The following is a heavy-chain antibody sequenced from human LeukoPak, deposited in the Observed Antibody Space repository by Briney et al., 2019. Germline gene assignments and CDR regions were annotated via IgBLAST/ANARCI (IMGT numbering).Heavy chain of an antibody. CDR2: VHLDGRT. V-gene: IGHV4-4*02. CDR1: GGSVTSANW. J-gene: IGHJ4*02. CDR3: AREGGASRPLDY. Sequence: SGTLSLTCGVPGGSVTSANWWTWVRQPPGKGLEWIGGVHLDGRTNYNPSLKSRLTMSVDLSENHISLKVTSVTAADTAVYYCAREGGASRPLDYSGQGTLVTVSS. D-gene: IGHD4/OR15-4a*01.